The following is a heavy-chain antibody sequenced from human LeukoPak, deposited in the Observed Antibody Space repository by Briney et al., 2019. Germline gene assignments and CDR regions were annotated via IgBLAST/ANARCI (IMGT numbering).Heavy chain of an antibody. D-gene: IGHD3-10*01. V-gene: IGHV4-4*07. Sequence: SETLSLTCTVSGGSISSYYWSWIRQPAGKGLEWIGRIYTSGSTNYNPSLRSRVTISLDTSRNQFSLKLSSVTAADTAVYYCASLDYYGSNWFDPWGQGTLVTVSS. J-gene: IGHJ5*02. CDR2: IYTSGST. CDR3: ASLDYYGSNWFDP. CDR1: GGSISSYY.